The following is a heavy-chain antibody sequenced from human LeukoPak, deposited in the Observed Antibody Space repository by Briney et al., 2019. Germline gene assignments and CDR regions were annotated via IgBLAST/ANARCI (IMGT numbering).Heavy chain of an antibody. CDR3: ARLYGGSYPSPFDY. CDR2: IYYSGST. V-gene: IGHV4-39*01. Sequence: SETLSLTCTVSGGSISSRSYYWGWIRQPPGKGLEWIGTIYYSGSTYYNSSLKSRVTISVDTSKNQFSLKLSSVTAADTAVYYCARLYGGSYPSPFDYWGQGTLVTVSS. CDR1: GGSISSRSYY. D-gene: IGHD1-26*01. J-gene: IGHJ4*02.